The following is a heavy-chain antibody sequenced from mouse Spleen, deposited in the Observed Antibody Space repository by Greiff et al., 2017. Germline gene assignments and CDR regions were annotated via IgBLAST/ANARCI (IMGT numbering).Heavy chain of an antibody. D-gene: IGHD1-2*01. CDR2: ISSGGSYT. J-gene: IGHJ4*01. V-gene: IGHV5-9-3*01. CDR3: AKATATDYAMDY. Sequence: EVQVVESGGGLVKPGGSLKLSCAASGFTFSSYAMSWVRQTPEKRLEWVATISSGGSYTYYPDSVKGRFTISRDNAKNTLYLQMSSLRSEDTAMYYCAKATATDYAMDYWGQGTSVTVSS. CDR1: GFTFSSYA.